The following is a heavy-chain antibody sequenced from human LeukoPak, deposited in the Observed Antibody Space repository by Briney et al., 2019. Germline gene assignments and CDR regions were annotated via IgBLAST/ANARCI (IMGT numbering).Heavy chain of an antibody. CDR2: INPSGGSP. Sequence: ASVKASCKASGYSFTKYFMHWVRQAPGQGLEWMGIINPSGGSPTYAQKFQGRVTMTTDTSTSTVYMELSSPRSEDTAVYYCARESLSAFDIWGQGTMVTVSS. CDR1: GYSFTKYF. D-gene: IGHD2-8*01. CDR3: ARESLSAFDI. J-gene: IGHJ3*02. V-gene: IGHV1-46*01.